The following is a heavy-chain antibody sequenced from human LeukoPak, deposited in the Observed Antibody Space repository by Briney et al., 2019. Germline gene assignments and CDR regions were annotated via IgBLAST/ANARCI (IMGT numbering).Heavy chain of an antibody. CDR3: ARDSSRHSTRPIDY. CDR2: ISSTSTSM. CDR1: GFNFQSYH. V-gene: IGHV3-21*01. Sequence: GGSLRLSCTTSGFNFQSYHMNWVRQAPGKGPEWDSSISSTSTSMFYADSVKGRFTISRDNAKNSLYLQMNSLRAEDTALYFCARDSSRHSTRPIDYWGQGILVTVSS. D-gene: IGHD2-2*01. J-gene: IGHJ4*02.